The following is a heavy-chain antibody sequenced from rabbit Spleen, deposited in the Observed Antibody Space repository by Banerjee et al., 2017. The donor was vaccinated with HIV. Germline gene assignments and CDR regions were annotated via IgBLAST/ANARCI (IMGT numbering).Heavy chain of an antibody. CDR2: INTATGRS. CDR3: ARDLAGVIGWNFGW. J-gene: IGHJ4*01. CDR1: GIDFTNYY. D-gene: IGHD4-1*01. Sequence: QEQLTETGGGLVQPGGSLTLSCKASGIDFTNYYITWVRQAPGKGLEWIACINTATGRSVYASWAKGRFTISKTSSTTVTLQMTSLTAADTATYFCARDLAGVIGWNFGWWGPGTLVTVS. V-gene: IGHV1S45*01.